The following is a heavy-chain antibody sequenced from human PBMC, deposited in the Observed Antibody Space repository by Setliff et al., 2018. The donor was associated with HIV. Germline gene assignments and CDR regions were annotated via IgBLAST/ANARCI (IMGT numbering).Heavy chain of an antibody. CDR1: GGSLTHYY. D-gene: IGHD3-3*01. J-gene: IGHJ4*02. V-gene: IGHV3-23*01. CDR2: ISGSGGGT. Sequence: PSETLSLTCTVYGGSLTHYYWSWVRQAPGKGLEWVSEISGSGGGTYYADSVKGRFTISRDNSKNTLYLQMTSLRAEDTAIYYCAKAWGSGYPSFESALMFDVWGQGTLVTVSS. CDR3: AKAWGSGYPSFESALMFDV.